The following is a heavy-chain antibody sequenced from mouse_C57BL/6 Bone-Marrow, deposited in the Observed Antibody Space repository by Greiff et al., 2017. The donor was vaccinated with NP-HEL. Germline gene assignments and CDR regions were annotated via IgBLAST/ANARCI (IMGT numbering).Heavy chain of an antibody. D-gene: IGHD2-3*01. Sequence: VQLQQSGAELVKPGASVKMSCKASGYTFTSYWITWVKQRPGQGLEWIGDIYPGSGSTNYNEKFKSKATLTVDTSSSTAYMQLSSLTSEDSAVYYCARNGLCYDGYPHGDFDVWGTGTTVTVSS. CDR3: ARNGLCYDGYPHGDFDV. CDR2: IYPGSGST. J-gene: IGHJ1*03. CDR1: GYTFTSYW. V-gene: IGHV1-55*01.